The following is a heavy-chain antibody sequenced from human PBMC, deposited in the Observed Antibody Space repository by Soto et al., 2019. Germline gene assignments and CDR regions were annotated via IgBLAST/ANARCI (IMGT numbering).Heavy chain of an antibody. D-gene: IGHD2-15*01. CDR2: INHSGST. Sequence: QVQLQQWGAGLLKPSETLSLTCAVYGGSFSGYYWSWIRQPPGKGLEWIGEINHSGSTNYSPSLKSRVTISVDTSKNQFSLKLSSVTAADTAVYYCARVVVVAATTVESDYWGQGTLVTVSS. CDR1: GGSFSGYY. CDR3: ARVVVVAATTVESDY. J-gene: IGHJ4*02. V-gene: IGHV4-34*01.